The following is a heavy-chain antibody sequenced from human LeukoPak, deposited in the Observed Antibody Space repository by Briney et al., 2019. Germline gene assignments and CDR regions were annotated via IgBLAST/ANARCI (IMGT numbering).Heavy chain of an antibody. V-gene: IGHV3-30*02. CDR2: IRYDGSNK. CDR3: AKDRQLYYYDSSLDY. CDR1: GFTFSNYI. J-gene: IGHJ4*02. D-gene: IGHD3-22*01. Sequence: GGSLRLSCAASGFTFSNYIMHWVRQAPGKGLEWVAFIRYDGSNKYYADSVKGRFTISRDNSKNTLYLQMNSLRAEDTAVYYCAKDRQLYYYDSSLDYWGQGTLVTVSS.